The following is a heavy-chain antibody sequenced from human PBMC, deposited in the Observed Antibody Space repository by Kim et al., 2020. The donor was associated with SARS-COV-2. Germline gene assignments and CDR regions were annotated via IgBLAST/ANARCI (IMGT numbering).Heavy chain of an antibody. Sequence: GGSLRLSCAPSGFTFSLYGMSWVRQAPGKGLEWVSAISAGGNTFYADSVKGRFTISRDNSKNTLYLQMNSLRAEDTAVYYCAKVSWVRGSDYDFDYWGQGTLVTVSS. CDR1: GFTFSLYG. V-gene: IGHV3-23*01. D-gene: IGHD5-12*01. CDR2: ISAGGNT. J-gene: IGHJ4*02. CDR3: AKVSWVRGSDYDFDY.